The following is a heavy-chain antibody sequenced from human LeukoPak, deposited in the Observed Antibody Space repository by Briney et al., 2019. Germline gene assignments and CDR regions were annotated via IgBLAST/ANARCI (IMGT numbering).Heavy chain of an antibody. CDR2: INHSGST. Sequence: SETLSLTCAVYGGSFSGYYWSWIRQPPGKGLEWIGEINHSGSTNYNPSLKSRVTISVDTSKNQFSLKLSSVTAADTAVYYCARIKVQTVTTYLYYFDYWSQGTLVTVSS. J-gene: IGHJ4*02. D-gene: IGHD4-17*01. V-gene: IGHV4-34*01. CDR3: ARIKVQTVTTYLYYFDY. CDR1: GGSFSGYY.